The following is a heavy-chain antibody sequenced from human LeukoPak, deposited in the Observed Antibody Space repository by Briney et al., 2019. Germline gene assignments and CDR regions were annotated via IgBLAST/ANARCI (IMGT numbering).Heavy chain of an antibody. J-gene: IGHJ4*02. CDR1: GFTFSSYA. D-gene: IGHD3-10*01. CDR2: IYSGGST. Sequence: GGSLRLSCAASGFTFSSYAMSWVRQAPGKGLEWVSVIYSGGSTYYADSVKGRFTIPRDNSKNTLYLQMNSLRAEDTAVYYCARVLAMVRGVIDYWGQGTLVTVSS. CDR3: ARVLAMVRGVIDY. V-gene: IGHV3-66*01.